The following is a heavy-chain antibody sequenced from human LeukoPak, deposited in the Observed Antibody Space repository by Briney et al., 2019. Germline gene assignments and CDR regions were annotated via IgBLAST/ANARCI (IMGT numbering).Heavy chain of an antibody. CDR2: MNPNSGNT. CDR1: GYTLTELS. J-gene: IGHJ4*02. D-gene: IGHD2-2*02. Sequence: ASVKVSCKVSGYTLTELSMHWVRQAPGQGLEWMGWMNPNSGNTGYAQRFQGRVTMTRDTSISTAYMELSSLRLEDTAVYYCARGNPYCSSASCYNYWGQGTLVTVSS. V-gene: IGHV1-8*01. CDR3: ARGNPYCSSASCYNY.